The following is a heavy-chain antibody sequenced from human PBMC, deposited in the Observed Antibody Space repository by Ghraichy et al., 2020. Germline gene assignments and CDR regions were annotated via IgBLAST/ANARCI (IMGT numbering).Heavy chain of an antibody. CDR2: ISWDGGST. Sequence: GGSLRLSCAASGFTFDDYTMHWVRQAPGKGLEWVSLISWDGGSTYYADSVKGRFTISRDNSKNSLYLQMNSLRTEDTALYYCAKVGGRDSTGTWFDPWGQGTLVTVSS. D-gene: IGHD2/OR15-2a*01. V-gene: IGHV3-43*01. CDR3: AKVGGRDSTGTWFDP. J-gene: IGHJ5*02. CDR1: GFTFDDYT.